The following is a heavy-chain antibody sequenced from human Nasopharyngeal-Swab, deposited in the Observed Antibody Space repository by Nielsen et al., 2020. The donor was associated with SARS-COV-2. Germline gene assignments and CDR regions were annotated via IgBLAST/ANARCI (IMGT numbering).Heavy chain of an antibody. J-gene: IGHJ6*04. CDR2: ISSSGSTI. CDR3: ARDYPIIYYYDSSGYLALDV. D-gene: IGHD3-22*01. Sequence: GESLKISCAAPGFTFSDYYMSWIRQAPGKGLEWVSYISSSGSTIYYADSVKGRFTISRDNAKNSLYLQMNSLRAEDTAVYYCARDYPIIYYYDSSGYLALDVWGKGTTVTVSS. V-gene: IGHV3-11*01. CDR1: GFTFSDYY.